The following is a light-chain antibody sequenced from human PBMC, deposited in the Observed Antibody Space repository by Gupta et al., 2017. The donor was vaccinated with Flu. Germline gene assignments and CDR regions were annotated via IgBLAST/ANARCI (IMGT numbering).Light chain of an antibody. CDR3: AAWDDSRNGYV. Sequence: QSVLPQPPSASGTPGQRVTISCSGSSSNIGSNTVNWYQQLPGTAPNLLIYSNNQRPSGVPDRFSGSKSGTSASLAISGLQAEDEADYYCAAWDDSRNGYVFGTGTKVTVL. CDR1: SSNIGSNT. J-gene: IGLJ1*01. CDR2: SNN. V-gene: IGLV1-44*01.